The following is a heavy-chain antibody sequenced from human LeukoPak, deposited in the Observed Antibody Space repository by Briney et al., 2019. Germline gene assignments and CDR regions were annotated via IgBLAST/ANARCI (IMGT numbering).Heavy chain of an antibody. CDR2: ISYDGSNK. Sequence: QAGGSLRLSCAASGFTFSSYGMHWVRQAPGKGLEWVAVISYDGSNKYYADSVKGRFTISRDNSKNTLYLQMNSLRAEDTAVYYCAKPMDSSGWYVDYWGQGTLVTVSS. CDR1: GFTFSSYG. D-gene: IGHD6-19*01. V-gene: IGHV3-30*18. J-gene: IGHJ4*02. CDR3: AKPMDSSGWYVDY.